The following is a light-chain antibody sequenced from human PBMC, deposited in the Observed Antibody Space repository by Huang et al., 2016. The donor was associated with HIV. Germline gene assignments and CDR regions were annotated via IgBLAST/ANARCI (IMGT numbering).Light chain of an antibody. CDR3: QQYYSTPLT. V-gene: IGKV4-1*01. CDR1: QSVFYSSNNNNY. Sequence: DIVMTQSPDSLAVSLGERATINCKSSQSVFYSSNNNNYLAWYQQKPGQHPKLLIYWASTRESGVPDRFSGSGSGTDFTLTISSLQAEDVAVYYCQQYYSTPLTFGGGTKVEIK. J-gene: IGKJ4*01. CDR2: WAS.